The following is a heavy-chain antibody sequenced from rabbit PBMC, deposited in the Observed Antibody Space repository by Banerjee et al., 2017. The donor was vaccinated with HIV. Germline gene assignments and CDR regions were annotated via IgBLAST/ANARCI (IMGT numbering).Heavy chain of an antibody. CDR1: GFDLNSNS. CDR2: IDPVFGST. CDR3: VSPSSGWGAGYFNL. Sequence: QEQLEESGGGLVKPEGSLALTCKASGFDLNSNSMCWVRQALGKGLEWIGYIDPVFGSTYYASWVNGRFTISSHNAQNTLYLQLNSLTAADTATYFCVSPSSGWGAGYFNLWGPGTLVTVS. D-gene: IGHD4-1*01. V-gene: IGHV1S47*01. J-gene: IGHJ4*01.